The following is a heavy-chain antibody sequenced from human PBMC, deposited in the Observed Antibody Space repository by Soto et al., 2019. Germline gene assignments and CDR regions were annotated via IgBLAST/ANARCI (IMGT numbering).Heavy chain of an antibody. Sequence: GASVKVSCKASGYTFTSYAMHWVRQAPGQRLEWMGWINAGNGNTKYSQKFQGRVTITRDTSASTAYMELSSLRSEDTAVYYCARGGAIGYYYGSGNNYFDYWGQGTLVTVS. J-gene: IGHJ4*02. CDR2: INAGNGNT. V-gene: IGHV1-3*01. D-gene: IGHD3-10*01. CDR1: GYTFTSYA. CDR3: ARGGAIGYYYGSGNNYFDY.